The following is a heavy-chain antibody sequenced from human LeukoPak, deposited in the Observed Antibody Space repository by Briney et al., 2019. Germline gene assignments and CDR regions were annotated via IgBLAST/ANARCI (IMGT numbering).Heavy chain of an antibody. J-gene: IGHJ4*02. CDR2: MNPNSGNT. Sequence: GASVKVSCKASGYTFTSYDINWVRQATGQGLKWMGWMNPNSGNTGYAQKFQGRVTMTRNTSISTAYMELSSLRSDDTAVYYCARDRHRQWLENDYWGQGTLVTVSS. CDR1: GYTFTSYD. D-gene: IGHD6-19*01. V-gene: IGHV1-8*01. CDR3: ARDRHRQWLENDY.